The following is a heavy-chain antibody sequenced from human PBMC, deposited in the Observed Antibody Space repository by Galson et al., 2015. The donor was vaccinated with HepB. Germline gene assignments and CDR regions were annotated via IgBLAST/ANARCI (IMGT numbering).Heavy chain of an antibody. CDR3: ARGGSGWYRPLRSGFDY. D-gene: IGHD6-19*01. CDR2: TYYRSKWYN. CDR1: GDSVSSNSAA. V-gene: IGHV6-1*01. J-gene: IGHJ4*02. Sequence: CAISGDSVSSNSAAWNWIRQSPSRGLEWLGRTYYRSKWYNDYAVSVKSRITINPDTSKNQFSLQLNSVTPEDTAVYYCARGGSGWYRPLRSGFDYWGQGTLVTVSS.